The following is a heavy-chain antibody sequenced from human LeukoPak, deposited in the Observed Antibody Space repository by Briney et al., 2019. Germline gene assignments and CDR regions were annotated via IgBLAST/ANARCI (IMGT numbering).Heavy chain of an antibody. D-gene: IGHD1-26*01. CDR3: GRDWGSGSYSAFFDY. V-gene: IGHV3-30-3*01. J-gene: IGHJ4*02. CDR1: GFTFSSYA. Sequence: GRSLRLSCAASGFTFSSYAMHWVRQAPGKGLEWVAVISYDGSNKYYADSVKGRFTISRDNSKNTLYLQMNSLRAEDTAVYYCGRDWGSGSYSAFFDYWGQGTLVTVSS. CDR2: ISYDGSNK.